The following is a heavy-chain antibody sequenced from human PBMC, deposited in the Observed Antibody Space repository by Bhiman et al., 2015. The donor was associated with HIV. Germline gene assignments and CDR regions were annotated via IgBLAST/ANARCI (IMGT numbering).Heavy chain of an antibody. Sequence: AASGFTLSSYSMNWVRQGPGKGLEWVSSISRAGSYIYYADSVKGRFTISRDNAKNSLYLQMNSLRAEDTAVYYCSRGVVPTMRGPYFDYWGQGTLVTVSS. CDR2: ISRAGSYI. CDR3: SRGVVPTMRGPYFDY. J-gene: IGHJ4*02. D-gene: IGHD5-12*01. CDR1: GFTLSSYS. V-gene: IGHV3-21*03.